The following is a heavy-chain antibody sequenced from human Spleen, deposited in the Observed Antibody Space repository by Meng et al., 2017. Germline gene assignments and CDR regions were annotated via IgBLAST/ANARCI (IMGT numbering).Heavy chain of an antibody. J-gene: IGHJ4*02. CDR3: ARDEDISAAGKLFGDY. D-gene: IGHD6-13*01. CDR2: IDPKSGDT. V-gene: IGHV1-2*06. CDR1: GYTFTGHY. Sequence: ASVKVSCKASGYTFTGHYIHWMRQAPGQGLEWMGRIDPKSGDTHYAQRFQGRVTMTGDTSISTAYMELSGLRSDDTAMYYCARDEDISAAGKLFGDYWGQGTLVTVSS.